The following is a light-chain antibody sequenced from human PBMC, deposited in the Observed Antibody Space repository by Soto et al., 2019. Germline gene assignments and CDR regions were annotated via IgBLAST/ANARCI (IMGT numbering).Light chain of an antibody. Sequence: EIVMTQSPATLSVSPGERATLSCRASQSVGTNLAWYQHRPGQAPRLLMYDVSTRASGVPARFSGSGSGTEFTLTISSLQSTDFAVYYCQQGQNWAWTCGQGTKV. CDR2: DVS. CDR1: QSVGTN. J-gene: IGKJ1*01. V-gene: IGKV3-15*01. CDR3: QQGQNWAWT.